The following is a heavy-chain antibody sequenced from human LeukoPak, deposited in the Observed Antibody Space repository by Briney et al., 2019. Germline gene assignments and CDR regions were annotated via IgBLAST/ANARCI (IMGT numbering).Heavy chain of an antibody. CDR2: INPNSGGT. V-gene: IGHV1-2*02. CDR3: ARDEVGSSWYRGDYFDY. J-gene: IGHJ4*02. D-gene: IGHD6-13*01. CDR1: GYTFTGYY. Sequence: ASVKVSCKASGYTFTGYYMHWVRQAPGPRLEWMGWINPNSGGTNYAQKFQGRVTMTRDTSISTAYMELSRLRSDDTAVYYCARDEVGSSWYRGDYFDYWGQGTLVTVSS.